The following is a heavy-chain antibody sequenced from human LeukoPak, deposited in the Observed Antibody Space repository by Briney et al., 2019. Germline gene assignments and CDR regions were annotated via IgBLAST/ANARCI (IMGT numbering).Heavy chain of an antibody. CDR2: IYPGDSDT. J-gene: IGHJ6*03. CDR3: ARQGAAGKYYYYYMDV. Sequence: GESLKISCKGSGYSFTRSWIGWVRQMPGKGLEWMGIIYPGDSDTRYSPSFQGQVSISADKSIDSAYLQWSSLKASDTAMYYCARQGAAGKYYYYYMDVWGKGTTVTVSS. D-gene: IGHD6-13*01. CDR1: GYSFTRSW. V-gene: IGHV5-51*01.